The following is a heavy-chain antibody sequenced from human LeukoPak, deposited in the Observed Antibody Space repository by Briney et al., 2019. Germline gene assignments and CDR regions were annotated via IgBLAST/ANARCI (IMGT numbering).Heavy chain of an antibody. J-gene: IGHJ4*02. D-gene: IGHD5/OR15-5a*01. CDR3: VRLDVVSTYFDF. CDR1: GYSFTSYW. CDR2: VYPGDSDT. Sequence: GESLKISCKGSGYSFTSYWIGWVRQKPGEGLEWMAIVYPGDSDTRYSPSLQGHVTISADKSITTAYLQWASLEASDTAMYYCVRLDVVSTYFDFWGQGDLVTVS. V-gene: IGHV5-51*01.